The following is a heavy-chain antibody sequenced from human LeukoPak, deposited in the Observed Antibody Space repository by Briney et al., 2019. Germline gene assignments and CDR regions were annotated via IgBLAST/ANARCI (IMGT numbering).Heavy chain of an antibody. V-gene: IGHV4-39*07. D-gene: IGHD6-19*01. CDR1: GGSISSSSYY. CDR2: IYYSGST. Sequence: PSETLSLTCTVSGGSISSSSYYWGWIRQPPGKGLEWIGSIYYSGSTYYNPSLKSRVTISVDTSKNQFSLKLSSVTAADTAVYHCARDEIAGGWSPGAEYFQHWGQGTLVTVSS. CDR3: ARDEIAGGWSPGAEYFQH. J-gene: IGHJ1*01.